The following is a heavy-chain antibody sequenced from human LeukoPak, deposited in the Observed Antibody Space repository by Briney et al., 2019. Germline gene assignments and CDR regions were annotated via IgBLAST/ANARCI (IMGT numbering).Heavy chain of an antibody. V-gene: IGHV3-7*01. CDR1: GFTFSSYW. D-gene: IGHD1-26*01. J-gene: IGHJ4*02. CDR2: IKQDGSEK. CDR3: ARSYRRWDQRFDY. Sequence: PGGSLRLSCAASGFTFSSYWRSWVRQAPGKGLEWVANIKQDGSEKYYVDSVKGRFTISRDNAKNSLYLQMNSLRAEDTAVYYCARSYRRWDQRFDYWGQGTLVTVSS.